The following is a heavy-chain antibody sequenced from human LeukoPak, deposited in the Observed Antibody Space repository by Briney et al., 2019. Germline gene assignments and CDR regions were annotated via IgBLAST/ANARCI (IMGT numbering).Heavy chain of an antibody. CDR1: GFTFSRYA. J-gene: IGHJ4*02. D-gene: IGHD6-19*01. CDR2: ISDDGHTT. Sequence: GGSLRLSCAASGFTFSRYAMHWVRQAPVKGLEWVSTISDDGHTTYYADSVKGRFTISRDNAKNSLYLQMNSLRAEDTAVYYCVREVENTSGWYSHFDHWGQGTLVTVSS. V-gene: IGHV3-23*01. CDR3: VREVENTSGWYSHFDH.